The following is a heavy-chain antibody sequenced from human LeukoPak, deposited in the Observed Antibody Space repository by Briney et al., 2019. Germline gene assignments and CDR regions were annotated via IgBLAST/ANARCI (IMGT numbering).Heavy chain of an antibody. Sequence: GASVKVSCKASGYTFTSNDINWVRQATGQGLEWMGWMNPNSGNTGYAQKFQGRVTMTRNTSISTAYMELSSLRSEDTAVYYCARAGPDCSGGSCYSVAYYYGMDVWGQGTTVTVSS. CDR1: GYTFTSND. CDR3: ARAGPDCSGGSCYSVAYYYGMDV. V-gene: IGHV1-8*01. J-gene: IGHJ6*02. D-gene: IGHD2-15*01. CDR2: MNPNSGNT.